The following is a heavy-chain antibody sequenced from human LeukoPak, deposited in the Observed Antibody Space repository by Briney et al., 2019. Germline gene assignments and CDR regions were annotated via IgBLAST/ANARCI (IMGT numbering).Heavy chain of an antibody. CDR2: ISAYNGNT. D-gene: IGHD3-16*02. Sequence: ASVKVSCKASGYTFTSYGISWVRQAPGQGLEWMGWISAYNGNTNYAQKLQGRVTMTTDTSTSTAYMDLRSLRSDDTAVYYCARGSYVWGSYRPEATFDFDYWGQGTLVTVSS. CDR3: ARGSYVWGSYRPEATFDFDY. V-gene: IGHV1-18*01. J-gene: IGHJ4*02. CDR1: GYTFTSYG.